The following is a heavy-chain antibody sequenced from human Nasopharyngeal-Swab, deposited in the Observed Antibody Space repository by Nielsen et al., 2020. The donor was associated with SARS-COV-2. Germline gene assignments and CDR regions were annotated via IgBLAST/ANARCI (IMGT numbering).Heavy chain of an antibody. CDR2: IYYSGST. J-gene: IGHJ4*02. CDR3: ARQHQRLGDY. CDR1: GGSISSSSYY. Sequence: SETLSLTCTVSGGSISSSSYYWGWIRQPPGKGLEWIGSIYYSGSTYYNPSLKSRVTISVDTSKNQFSLKLSSVTAADTAVYYCARQHQRLGDYWGQGTLVTVSS. D-gene: IGHD6-25*01. V-gene: IGHV4-39*01.